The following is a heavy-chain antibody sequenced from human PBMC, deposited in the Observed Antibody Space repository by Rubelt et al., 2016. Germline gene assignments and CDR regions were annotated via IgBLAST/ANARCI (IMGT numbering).Heavy chain of an antibody. CDR3: ARAKYSSRGVIDY. D-gene: IGHD6-13*01. J-gene: IGHJ4*02. V-gene: IGHV4-34*01. CDR1: GGSFSGYY. Sequence: QVQLQQWGAGLLKPSETLSLTCAVYGGSFSGYYWGWIRQPPGKGLEWIGEINHSGSTNYNPSLSDRVTLSVDTSRNQFSRKLSAVTAADTAVYYCARAKYSSRGVIDYWGQGTLVTVSS. CDR2: INHSGST.